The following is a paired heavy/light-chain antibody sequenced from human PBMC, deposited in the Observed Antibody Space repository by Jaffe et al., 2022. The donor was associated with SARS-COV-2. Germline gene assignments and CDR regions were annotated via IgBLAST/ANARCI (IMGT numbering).Light chain of an antibody. J-gene: IGKJ1*01. CDR2: KVS. V-gene: IGKV2-30*02. Sequence: DVVMTQSPLSLPVTLGQPASISCRSSQSLVHSDGNTYFNWFHQRPGQSPRRLIYKVSNRDSGVPDRFSGSGSGTDFTLKISRVEAQDVGVYYCMQGTQWPWTFGQGTKVEIK. CDR1: QSLVHSDGNTY. CDR3: MQGTQWPWT.
Heavy chain of an antibody. CDR1: GFSFSIFW. CDR3: ATADRGGVHGGLI. V-gene: IGHV3-7*01. Sequence: EVQLVESGGGLVQPGGSLRLSCAASGFSFSIFWMGWVRQAPGRGPQWVATIGRDGGEQYYVDSVRGRFTISRDNSKNSLFLQMNSLRAEDTAIYYCATADRGGVHGGLIWGQGTLATVSS. D-gene: IGHD3-3*01. CDR2: IGRDGGEQ. J-gene: IGHJ4*02.